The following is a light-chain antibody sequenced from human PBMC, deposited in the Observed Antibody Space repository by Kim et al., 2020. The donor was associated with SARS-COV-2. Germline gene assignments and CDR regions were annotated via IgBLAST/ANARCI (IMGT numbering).Light chain of an antibody. V-gene: IGKV2-28*01. CDR1: QSLLHSNGYNY. CDR2: LGS. J-gene: IGKJ5*01. CDR3: XXXLQTPFX. Sequence: DIVMTQSPLXXPVXPGXXXSXSCRSSQSLLHSNGYNYFDWYLQKPGQSPQLLIYLGSNRASGVPDRFSGSGSGTDFTLXISRXEXXXVGVYYCXXXLQTPFXFGXGTXXEXX.